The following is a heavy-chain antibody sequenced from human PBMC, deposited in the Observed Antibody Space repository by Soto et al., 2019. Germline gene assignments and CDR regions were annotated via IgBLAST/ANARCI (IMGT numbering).Heavy chain of an antibody. CDR3: ASEEAARYYFDY. Sequence: GRPKRLSWAASEFNFISYAVHWVSQAPGKGLEWVAVISYDGSNKYYADSVKGRFTISRDNSKNTLYLQMNSLRAEDTAVYYCASEEAARYYFDYWGQGTLVTVSS. CDR2: ISYDGSNK. J-gene: IGHJ4*02. V-gene: IGHV3-30-3*01. CDR1: EFNFISYA. D-gene: IGHD6-6*01.